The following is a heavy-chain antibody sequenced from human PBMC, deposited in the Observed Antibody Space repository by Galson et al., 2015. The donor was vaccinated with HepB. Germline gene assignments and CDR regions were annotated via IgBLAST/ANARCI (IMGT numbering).Heavy chain of an antibody. D-gene: IGHD1-26*01. CDR2: INGGNGFT. CDR1: GYAFNNYI. V-gene: IGHV1-3*01. J-gene: IGHJ4*02. Sequence: SVKVSCKASGYAFNNYIMHWVRQAPGQSFEWMGWINGGNGFTKYSQKFQGRVTVTRDTSATTVYVELTSLRSEDTAVYYCARDLVGSTDEFDYWGQGTLVTVSS. CDR3: ARDLVGSTDEFDY.